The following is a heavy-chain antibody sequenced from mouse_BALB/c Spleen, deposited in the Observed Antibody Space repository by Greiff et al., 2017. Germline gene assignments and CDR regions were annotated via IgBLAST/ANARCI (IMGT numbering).Heavy chain of an antibody. J-gene: IGHJ4*01. CDR3: AREGYYYGSSYAMDY. Sequence: EVMLVESGGGLVKPGGSLKLSCAASGFTFSSYAMSWVRQTPEKRLEWVASISSGGSTYYPDSVKGRFTISRDNARNILYLQMSSLRSEDTAMYYCAREGYYYGSSYAMDYWGQGTSVTVSS. V-gene: IGHV5-6-5*01. CDR2: ISSGGST. CDR1: GFTFSSYA. D-gene: IGHD1-1*01.